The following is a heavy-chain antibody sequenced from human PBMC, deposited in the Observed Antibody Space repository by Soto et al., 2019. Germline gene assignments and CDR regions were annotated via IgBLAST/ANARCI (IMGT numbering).Heavy chain of an antibody. Sequence: GGPLRHSCVSFELNIGCLASSWVRQAPVEVLEWVSTITDTGGDSKSADSVRGRFAISRDNSRNTLYLQMSSLRAEDSAVYYCASGSKDSYPGSRIFDFWGRGTLVTGSS. V-gene: IGHV3-23*01. CDR3: ASGSKDSYPGSRIFDF. CDR1: ELNIGCLA. D-gene: IGHD3-10*01. J-gene: IGHJ4*01. CDR2: ITDTGGDS.